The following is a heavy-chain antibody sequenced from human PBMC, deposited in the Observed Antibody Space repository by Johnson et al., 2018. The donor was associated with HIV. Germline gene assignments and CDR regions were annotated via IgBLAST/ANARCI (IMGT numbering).Heavy chain of an antibody. Sequence: VQLVESGGGLVKPGGSLRLSCAASGSTFRNAWMSWVRRAPGKGLEWVGRIKSKTDGGTTDYSVPVNGRFTISRDDSKNTLYRQMNSLKSEDTALYYCATGDMPAFDIWGQGTMVTVSS. D-gene: IGHD3-16*01. V-gene: IGHV3-15*01. CDR2: IKSKTDGGTT. J-gene: IGHJ3*02. CDR1: GSTFRNAW. CDR3: ATGDMPAFDI.